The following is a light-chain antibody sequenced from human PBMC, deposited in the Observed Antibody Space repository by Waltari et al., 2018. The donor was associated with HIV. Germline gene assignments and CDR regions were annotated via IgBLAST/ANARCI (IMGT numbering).Light chain of an antibody. CDR3: QQYNRYST. CDR1: QSISSW. Sequence: DFQMTQSPSTLSASVGDRVTITCRASQSISSWLAWYQQKPGKAPKLLIYKASTLESGVPSRFSGSGSGTEFTLTISSLQPDDFATYYCQQYNRYSTFGQGTKVEIK. V-gene: IGKV1-5*03. CDR2: KAS. J-gene: IGKJ1*01.